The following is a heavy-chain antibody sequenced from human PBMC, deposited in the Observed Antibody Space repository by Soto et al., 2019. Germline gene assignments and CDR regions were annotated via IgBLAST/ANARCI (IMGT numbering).Heavy chain of an antibody. D-gene: IGHD2-21*02. Sequence: QVQLVESGGGVVQPGRSLRLSGAASGFTFSSYGMHWVRQAPGKGLEWVAVIWYDGSNKYYADSVKGRFTISRDNSKNTLYLQMNSLRAEDTAVYYCARIMCGGDCYDFDYWGQGTLVTVSS. CDR2: IWYDGSNK. CDR3: ARIMCGGDCYDFDY. J-gene: IGHJ4*02. CDR1: GFTFSSYG. V-gene: IGHV3-33*01.